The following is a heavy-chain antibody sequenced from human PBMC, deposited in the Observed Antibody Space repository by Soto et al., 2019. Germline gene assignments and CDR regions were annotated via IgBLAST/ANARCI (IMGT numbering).Heavy chain of an antibody. CDR1: GFTFSSYG. CDR3: AKTWGAGASGSFQNPIDFDY. CDR2: ISYDGSNK. J-gene: IGHJ4*02. V-gene: IGHV3-30*18. Sequence: QVQLVESGGGVVQPGRSLRLSCAASGFTFSSYGMHWVRQAPGKGLEWVAVISYDGSNKYYADSVKGRFTISRDNSKKTLYLQRNSLRAEDTAVYYCAKTWGAGASGSFQNPIDFDYWGQGTLVTVSS. D-gene: IGHD1-26*01.